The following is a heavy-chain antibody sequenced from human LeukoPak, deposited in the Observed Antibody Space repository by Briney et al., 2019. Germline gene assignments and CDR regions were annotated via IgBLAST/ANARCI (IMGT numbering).Heavy chain of an antibody. CDR1: GYSFTSYW. CDR3: ARHALVLRYFDWLDDYYFDY. CDR2: IYPGDSDT. J-gene: IGHJ4*02. V-gene: IGHV5-51*01. Sequence: GESLKISCKGSGYSFTSYWIGWVRQMPGKGLEWMGIIYPGDSDTRCSPSFQGQVTISADKSISTAYLQWSSLKASDTAMYYCARHALVLRYFDWLDDYYFDYWGQGTLVTVSS. D-gene: IGHD3-9*01.